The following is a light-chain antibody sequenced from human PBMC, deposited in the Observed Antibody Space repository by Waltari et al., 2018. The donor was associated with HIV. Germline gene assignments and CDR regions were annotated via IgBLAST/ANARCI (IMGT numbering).Light chain of an antibody. CDR2: DAS. Sequence: EIVLTQSPATLSLSPGERATRSCRASQSVSSYLAWYQQKPGQAPRLLIYDASNRATGIPARFSGSGSGTDFTLTISSLEPEDFAVYYCQQRSNWPTFGGGTKVEIK. V-gene: IGKV3-11*01. CDR1: QSVSSY. CDR3: QQRSNWPT. J-gene: IGKJ4*01.